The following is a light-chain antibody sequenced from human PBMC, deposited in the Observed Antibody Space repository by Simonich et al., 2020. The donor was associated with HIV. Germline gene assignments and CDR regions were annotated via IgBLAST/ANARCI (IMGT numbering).Light chain of an antibody. Sequence: QSALIQPASVSGSPGQSITISCTGTSSDVGHDNHVSWYQQNPGKAPKLKSYDVSKRPSGVSNRFSGSKSVNTASLTISGLQAEDEADYSCSSYTASNTWVFGGGTKLTVL. J-gene: IGLJ3*02. CDR3: SSYTASNTWV. CDR1: SSDVGHDNH. V-gene: IGLV2-14*01. CDR2: DVS.